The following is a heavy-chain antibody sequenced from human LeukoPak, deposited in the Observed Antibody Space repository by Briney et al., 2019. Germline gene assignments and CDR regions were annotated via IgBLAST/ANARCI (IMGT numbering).Heavy chain of an antibody. CDR3: ARGYRWLQLSIRCPFDY. CDR1: GFTFSDYY. J-gene: IGHJ4*02. V-gene: IGHV3-11*01. CDR2: ISSSGSTI. D-gene: IGHD5-24*01. Sequence: GGSLRLSCAACGFTFSDYYMSWIRQAPGKGLKRVSYISSSGSTIYYAESVKGRLTISRDNAKNSLYLQMNSLRAEDTAVYYCARGYRWLQLSIRCPFDYWGQGTLVTVSS.